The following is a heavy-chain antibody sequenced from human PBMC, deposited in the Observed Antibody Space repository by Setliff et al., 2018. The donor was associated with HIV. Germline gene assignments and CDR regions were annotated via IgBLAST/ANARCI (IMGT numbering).Heavy chain of an antibody. J-gene: IGHJ4*02. CDR1: GGTFSAYA. CDR2: IISILGAP. D-gene: IGHD3-16*01. CDR3: ARGKVLRGNNLYY. Sequence: SVKVSCKASGGTFSAYAVNWVRQAPGQGLEWMGRIISILGAPNYSHKFQGRVTITADKSTTTTYMELSSLRSEDTAVYYCARGKVLRGNNLYYWGQGTLVTVSS. V-gene: IGHV1-69*04.